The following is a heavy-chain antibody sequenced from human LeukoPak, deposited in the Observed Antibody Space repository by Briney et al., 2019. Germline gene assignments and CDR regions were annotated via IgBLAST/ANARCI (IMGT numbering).Heavy chain of an antibody. CDR3: AIDRPMIVLVTYYLDY. J-gene: IGHJ4*02. CDR2: ISGSGGST. V-gene: IGHV3-23*01. Sequence: PGGSLRLSCAASGVTFSSYAMSWVRHAPGKGLEWGSGISGSGGSTYYADSVKSRFTISRDNSKKTLYLQMNGLRADDAAGYGCAIDRPMIVLVTYYLDYWGQGTLVSVSS. D-gene: IGHD3-22*01. CDR1: GVTFSSYA.